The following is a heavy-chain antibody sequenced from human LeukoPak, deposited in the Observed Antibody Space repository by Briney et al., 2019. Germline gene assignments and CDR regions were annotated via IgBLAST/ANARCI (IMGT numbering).Heavy chain of an antibody. CDR3: ARFEPVNSGYYYGMDV. J-gene: IGHJ6*02. Sequence: ASVKVSCKASGYTFTSYDINWVRQATGQGLEWMGWMNPNSGNTGYAQKFQGRVTMTRNTSISTAYMELSSLRSEDTAVYYCARFEPVNSGYYYGMDVWGQGTTVTVSS. CDR2: MNPNSGNT. CDR1: GYTFTSYD. D-gene: IGHD1-26*01. V-gene: IGHV1-8*01.